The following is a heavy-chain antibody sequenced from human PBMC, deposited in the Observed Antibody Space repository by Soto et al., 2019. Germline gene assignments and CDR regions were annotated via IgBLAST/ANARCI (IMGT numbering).Heavy chain of an antibody. D-gene: IGHD2-2*01. V-gene: IGHV3-30-3*01. CDR1: GFTISNYG. CDR2: ISYDGTIT. J-gene: IGHJ6*02. Sequence: HPXGSLRLACAASGFTISNYGMHWVRQAPGKGLDWVAVISYDGTITYYADSVKGRFTISRDNSKNTLYLQMNSLRTEDTAVYYCATTRVGPCSSSICFSGIFDGMDVWGQGTTVTVSS. CDR3: ATTRVGPCSSSICFSGIFDGMDV.